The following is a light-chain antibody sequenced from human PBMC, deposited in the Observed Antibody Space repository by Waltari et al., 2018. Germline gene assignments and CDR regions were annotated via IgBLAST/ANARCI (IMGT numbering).Light chain of an antibody. CDR3: QQYKIWPSYT. CDR2: GAS. J-gene: IGKJ2*01. V-gene: IGKV3-15*01. CDR1: QSISSS. Sequence: DIVLTQSPATLSLSPGERATLSCRASQSISSSLAWYQHKPGQAPRLLIYGASTRATGIPARFSGRGSETDFTLTITSLQSEDFAVYYCQQYKIWPSYTFGQGTKLDI.